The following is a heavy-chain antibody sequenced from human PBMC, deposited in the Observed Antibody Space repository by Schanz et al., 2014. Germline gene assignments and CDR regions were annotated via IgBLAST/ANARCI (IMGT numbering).Heavy chain of an antibody. J-gene: IGHJ2*01. Sequence: QVQLQESGPGLVKPSQTLSLTCTVSGDSISSGGYYWSWIRQHPGKGLEWIGYISYSGVTYYNPSLKRRVTISMHTSKNQFSLTLPSLTAADTAVYYCARDTTWRLDLWGRGTLVTVSS. CDR2: ISYSGVT. CDR3: ARDTTWRLDL. D-gene: IGHD1-1*01. V-gene: IGHV4-31*03. CDR1: GDSISSGGYY.